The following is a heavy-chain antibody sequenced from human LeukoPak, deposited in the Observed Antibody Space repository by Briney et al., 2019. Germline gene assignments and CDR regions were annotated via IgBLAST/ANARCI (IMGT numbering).Heavy chain of an antibody. CDR3: ARGGKDSSSWHRSGWFDP. D-gene: IGHD6-13*01. CDR1: CRFLSCYI. J-gene: IGHJ5*02. Sequence: WDTLFPTFAFGCRFLSCYILRVHQPPPREGVEVVGEINHSGSTNYNPSLKSRVTISVDTSKNQFSLKLSSVTAADTAVYYCARGGKDSSSWHRSGWFDPWGQGTLVTVSS. V-gene: IGHV4-34*01. CDR2: INHSGST.